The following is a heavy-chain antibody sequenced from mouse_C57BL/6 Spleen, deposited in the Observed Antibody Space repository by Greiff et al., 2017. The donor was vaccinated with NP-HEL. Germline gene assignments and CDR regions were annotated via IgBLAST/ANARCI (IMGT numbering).Heavy chain of an antibody. J-gene: IGHJ4*01. D-gene: IGHD1-1*01. CDR2: FYPGSGSI. CDR3: ARHSPYYYGRTRYAMDY. CDR1: GYTFTEYT. V-gene: IGHV1-62-2*01. Sequence: QVQLQQSGAELVKPGASVKLSCKASGYTFTEYTIHWVKQRPGQGLEWIGWFYPGSGSIKYNEKFKDKATLTADKSSSTVYMELSRLTSEDSAVYFCARHSPYYYGRTRYAMDYWGQGTSVTVSS.